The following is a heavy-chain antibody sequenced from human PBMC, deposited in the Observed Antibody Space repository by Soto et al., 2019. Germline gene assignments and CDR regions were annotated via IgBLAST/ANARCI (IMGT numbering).Heavy chain of an antibody. J-gene: IGHJ4*02. Sequence: SETLSLTCTVSGASITRYYWNWIRQSPGKGLEWIVSVSSTGITVYNPSLTSRVTVSLDTSKNQFSLTLNSVTAADTAVYYCTRGRMTTLDWGQGTLVTVS. CDR1: GASITRYY. D-gene: IGHD3-16*01. CDR3: TRGRMTTLD. CDR2: VSSTGIT. V-gene: IGHV4-59*01.